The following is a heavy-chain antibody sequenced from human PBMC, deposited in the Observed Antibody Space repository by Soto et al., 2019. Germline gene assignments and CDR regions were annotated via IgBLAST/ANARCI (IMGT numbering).Heavy chain of an antibody. V-gene: IGHV1-18*04. CDR1: GYTFASYG. D-gene: IGHD2-21*02. Sequence: QVQLVQSGAEVKKPGASVKVSCKASGYTFASYGFSWVRQAPGQGLEWMGWISPYNGNTNYARQFRGRVTLTTDTSTSAAYLELRNLGSDDAATYYCARYCAGNACYSRHYYAMDVWGQGTTVSVSS. J-gene: IGHJ6*02. CDR2: ISPYNGNT. CDR3: ARYCAGNACYSRHYYAMDV.